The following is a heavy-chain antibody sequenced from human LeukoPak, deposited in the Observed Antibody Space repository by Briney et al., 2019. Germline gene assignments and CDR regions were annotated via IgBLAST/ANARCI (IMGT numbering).Heavy chain of an antibody. CDR3: ARDYYGSGSYYNPFDY. J-gene: IGHJ4*02. Sequence: AESLRLSCAASGFIFNNCGMCCFLQAPPKRLVWGAVIWHDGGKKYYADSVKSRFTISRDTSKNMLYLKMTCLTAADTAVYYCARDYYGSGSYYNPFDYWGQGTLVTVSS. D-gene: IGHD3-10*01. CDR1: GFIFNNCG. CDR2: IWHDGGKK. V-gene: IGHV3-33*01.